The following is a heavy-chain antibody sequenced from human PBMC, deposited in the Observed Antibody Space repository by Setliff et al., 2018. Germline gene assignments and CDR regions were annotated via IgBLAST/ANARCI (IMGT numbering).Heavy chain of an antibody. CDR2: ISAQDGNT. D-gene: IGHD4-17*01. V-gene: IGHV1-18*01. Sequence: ASVKVSCKASGYSFLSYGITWVRQAPGQGLEWMGWISAQDGNTIYAQNFQGRVTMTTDTSTSTAYMELRSLRSDDTAVYYCAKHSDYGDYGIFGYWGQGTLVTVSS. CDR1: GYSFLSYG. CDR3: AKHSDYGDYGIFGY. J-gene: IGHJ4*02.